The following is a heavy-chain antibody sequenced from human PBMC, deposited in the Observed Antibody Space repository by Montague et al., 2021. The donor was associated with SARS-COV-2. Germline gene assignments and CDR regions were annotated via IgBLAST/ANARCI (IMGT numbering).Heavy chain of an antibody. V-gene: IGHV4-39*07. D-gene: IGHD2-15*01. CDR2: IYYSGST. Sequence: SETLSLTCTVSGGSISSSSYYWGWIRQPPGKGLEWIGRIYYSGSTYYNPSLKSRVTISVDTSKNQFSLKLRSVTAADTAVYYCARAPPGYWGFVVVVAAHFDYWGQGTLVTVSS. CDR3: ARAPPGYWGFVVVVAAHFDY. J-gene: IGHJ4*02. CDR1: GGSISSSSYY.